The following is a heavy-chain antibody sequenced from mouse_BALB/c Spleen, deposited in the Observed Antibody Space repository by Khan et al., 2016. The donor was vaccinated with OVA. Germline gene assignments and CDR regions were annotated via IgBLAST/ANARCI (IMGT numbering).Heavy chain of an antibody. CDR1: GYTFTSYW. V-gene: IGHV1-87*01. Sequence: QVQLKQSGAELARPGASVKLSCKSSGYTFTSYWMQWVKQRPGQGLEWIGAIYPGDGDTRYTQKFKGKATLTADKSSSTAYMQLSSLASEDPAVYYCASYRYDYFDYWGQGTTLTVSS. J-gene: IGHJ2*01. D-gene: IGHD2-14*01. CDR2: IYPGDGDT. CDR3: ASYRYDYFDY.